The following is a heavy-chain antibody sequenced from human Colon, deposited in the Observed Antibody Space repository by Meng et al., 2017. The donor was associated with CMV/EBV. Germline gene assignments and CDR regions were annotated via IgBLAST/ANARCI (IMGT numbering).Heavy chain of an antibody. D-gene: IGHD5-12*01. J-gene: IGHJ3*02. CDR3: ARGVAPRTRGAFDI. CDR1: GFTFSSYW. Sequence: GESLKISCAASGFTFSSYWMSWVRQAPGKGLEWVANIKQDGSEKYYVDSVKSRFTISRDNAKNSLYLQMNSLRAEDTAVYYCARGVAPRTRGAFDIWGQGTMVTVSS. V-gene: IGHV3-7*01. CDR2: IKQDGSEK.